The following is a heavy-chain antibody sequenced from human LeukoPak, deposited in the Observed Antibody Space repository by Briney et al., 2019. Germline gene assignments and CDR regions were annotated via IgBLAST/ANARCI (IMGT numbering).Heavy chain of an antibody. CDR3: AKRGVVIRVILVGFHKEAYYFDS. V-gene: IGHV3-23*01. J-gene: IGHJ4*02. CDR1: GITLSNYG. Sequence: GGSLRLSCAVSGITLSNYGMSWVRQAPGKGLEWVAGISGSGGRTDYADSVKGRFIISRDNSKNTLYLQMNSLRAEDTAVYFCAKRGVVIRVILVGFHKEAYYFDSWGQGALVTVSS. CDR2: ISGSGGRT. D-gene: IGHD3-22*01.